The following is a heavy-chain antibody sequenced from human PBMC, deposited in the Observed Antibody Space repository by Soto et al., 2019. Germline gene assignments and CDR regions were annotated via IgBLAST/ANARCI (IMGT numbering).Heavy chain of an antibody. V-gene: IGHV3-15*07. CDR2: IKSKTDGGTT. CDR1: GFTFSNAW. CDR3: IAPYPYYVDY. Sequence: EVQLVESGGGLVKPGGSLRLSCAASGFTFSNAWMNWVRQAPGKGLEWVGRIKSKTDGGTTDYAAPVKGRFTISRDDSTNTLYLQMNSRKTGDTAVYYCIAPYPYYVDYWGQGTVVTVSS. J-gene: IGHJ4*02.